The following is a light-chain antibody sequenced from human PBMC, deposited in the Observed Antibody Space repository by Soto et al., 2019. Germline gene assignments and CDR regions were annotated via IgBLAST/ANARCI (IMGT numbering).Light chain of an antibody. Sequence: QSVLTQPPSASGTPGQKVFISCSGSSSNIGGTNYAYWYQQLPGAAPKLLMHSNNLRPSGVPERISGSKFGTAASLAISGLRSEDDAVYYCASWDDRLGAVIFGGGTK. CDR3: ASWDDRLGAVI. CDR1: SSNIGGTNY. V-gene: IGLV1-47*02. J-gene: IGLJ2*01. CDR2: SNN.